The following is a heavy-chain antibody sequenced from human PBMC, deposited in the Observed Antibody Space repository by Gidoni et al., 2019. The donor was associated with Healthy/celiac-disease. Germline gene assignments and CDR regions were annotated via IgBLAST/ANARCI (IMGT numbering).Heavy chain of an antibody. J-gene: IGHJ6*03. V-gene: IGHV1-18*01. D-gene: IGHD3-9*01. CDR1: GYTFTSYG. Sequence: QVQLVQSGAEVKKPGASVKVSCKASGYTFTSYGISWVRRAPGQGLEWMGWISAYNGNINYAQKLQGRVTMTTDTSTSTAYMELRSLRSDDTAVYYCARGAYDILTGYYYYYYYYMDVWGKGTTVTVSS. CDR2: ISAYNGNI. CDR3: ARGAYDILTGYYYYYYYYMDV.